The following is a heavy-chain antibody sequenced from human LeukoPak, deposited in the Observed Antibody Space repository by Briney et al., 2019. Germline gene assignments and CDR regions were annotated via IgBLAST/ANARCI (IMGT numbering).Heavy chain of an antibody. V-gene: IGHV3-23*01. CDR2: IIGGGGST. CDR3: ARDERLLSFLK. D-gene: IGHD3-3*01. CDR1: GFTFSSYA. J-gene: IGHJ4*02. Sequence: GGSLRLSCAASGFTFSSYAMSWVRQAPGKGLEWVSTIIGGGGSTYYSDSVRGRFTVSRDNSKNTLYLQMNSLRAEDTAIYYCARDERLLSFLKWGQGTLVTVSS.